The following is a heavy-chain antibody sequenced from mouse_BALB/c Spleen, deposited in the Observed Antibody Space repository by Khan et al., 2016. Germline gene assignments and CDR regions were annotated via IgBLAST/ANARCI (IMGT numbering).Heavy chain of an antibody. V-gene: IGHV14-3*02. CDR3: ARSPDDYDVGFAY. D-gene: IGHD2-4*01. CDR2: IDPANGNT. CDR1: GFNIKDTY. J-gene: IGHJ3*01. Sequence: VQLQQSGAELVKPGASVKLSCTASGFNIKDTYMHWVKQRPEQGLEWIGRIDPANGNTKYDPKIQGKATITADTYSNTAYLQLSSLTSEDTAVYYCARSPDDYDVGFAYWGQGTLVTVSA.